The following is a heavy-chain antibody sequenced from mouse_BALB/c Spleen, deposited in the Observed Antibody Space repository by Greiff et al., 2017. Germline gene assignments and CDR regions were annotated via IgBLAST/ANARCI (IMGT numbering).Heavy chain of an antibody. V-gene: IGHV5-12-1*01. J-gene: IGHJ2*01. Sequence: EVHLVASGGGLVKPGGSLKLSCAASGFAFSRYDMSWVRQTPEKRLEWFAYISSGGGSSYYPDTVKGRFTISRDNAKYTLSLQISSLKSEDTAMYYWTSIVRRGYYDYGGQGTTLTDPS. CDR1: GFAFSRYD. CDR2: ISSGGGSS. CDR3: TSIVRRGYYDY. D-gene: IGHD2-5*01.